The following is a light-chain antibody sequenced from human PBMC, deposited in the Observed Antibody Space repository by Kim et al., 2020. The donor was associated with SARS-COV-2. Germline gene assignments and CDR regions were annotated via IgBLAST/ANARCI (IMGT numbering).Light chain of an antibody. V-gene: IGKV3-20*01. CDR1: QSVTNNF. Sequence: LLTQSPGTLSLSPGERATLSCRASQSVTNNFVAWYQQKPGQAPRLLVYGASTNAPGIPYRFSGSGSGTDFTLTISRLEPEDFAMYYCHQYGSSPRTFGQGTKVDIK. J-gene: IGKJ1*01. CDR2: GAS. CDR3: HQYGSSPRT.